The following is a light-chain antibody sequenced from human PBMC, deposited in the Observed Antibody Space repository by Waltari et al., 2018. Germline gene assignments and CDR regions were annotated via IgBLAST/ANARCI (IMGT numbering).Light chain of an antibody. CDR1: QSVLYSPNNKNY. CDR2: WAS. Sequence: DIVMTQSPDSLAVSLGERATMSCKSSQSVLYSPNNKNYLGWYQQKPVQPPKLLIYWASTRESGVPDRFSGSGSGTDFTLTISNLQAEDVAVYYCLQYYSAPRTFGGGTKVEIK. CDR3: LQYYSAPRT. V-gene: IGKV4-1*01. J-gene: IGKJ4*01.